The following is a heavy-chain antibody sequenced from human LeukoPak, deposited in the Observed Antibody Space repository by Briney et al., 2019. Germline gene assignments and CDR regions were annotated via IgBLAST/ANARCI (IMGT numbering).Heavy chain of an antibody. J-gene: IGHJ4*02. CDR3: ARVLWELLGRGGSYYFDY. Sequence: PGGSLRLSCAASGFTVSSNYMSWVRQAPGKGLEWVSLIYSGGSTYYADSVKGRFTISRDNSKNTLYLRMNSLRAEDTAVYYCARVLWELLGRGGSYYFDYWGQGTLVTVSS. CDR1: GFTVSSNY. V-gene: IGHV3-53*01. CDR2: IYSGGST. D-gene: IGHD1-26*01.